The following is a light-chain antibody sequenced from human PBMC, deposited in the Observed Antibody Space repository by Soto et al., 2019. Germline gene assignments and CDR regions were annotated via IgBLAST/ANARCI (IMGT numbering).Light chain of an antibody. V-gene: IGKV3-15*01. Sequence: EIVLPQSPAPLSVSPGERVTLSCSASQSINGNLAWYQRKPCQAPMLLMYGTSVRSTGIPARFIGIGSGAENPLTISSLQSEDFAVLSCQHYHTGYTYGQGTTLEIK. CDR3: QHYHTGYT. CDR1: QSINGN. CDR2: GTS. J-gene: IGKJ2*01.